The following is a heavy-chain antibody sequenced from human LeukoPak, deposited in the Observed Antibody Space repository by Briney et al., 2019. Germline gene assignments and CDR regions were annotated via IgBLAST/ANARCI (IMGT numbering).Heavy chain of an antibody. J-gene: IGHJ4*02. CDR3: ARATGAYGDSDFDY. D-gene: IGHD4-17*01. CDR1: GFTFSSYE. Sequence: GGSLGLSCGVSGFTFSSYEMNWVRQAPGKGLEWLAYISNSGHRIEYADSVKGRFTISRDNSKNTLYLQMNSLRAEDTAVYYCARATGAYGDSDFDYWGQGTLVTVSS. V-gene: IGHV3-48*03. CDR2: ISNSGHRI.